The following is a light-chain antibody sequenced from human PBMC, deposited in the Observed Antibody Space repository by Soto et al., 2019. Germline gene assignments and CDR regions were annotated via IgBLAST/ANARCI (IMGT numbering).Light chain of an antibody. Sequence: QSALTQPASVSGSPGQSIPVSCTGTSSDIGGHNYVSWSQQHPGKVPKLIIYEVTNRPSGVSNRFSGSKSGNTASLTVSGLQAEDEADYYCGTWDSSLSVVVFGGGTKLTVL. CDR1: SSDIGGHNY. V-gene: IGLV2-14*01. CDR2: EVT. CDR3: GTWDSSLSVVV. J-gene: IGLJ2*01.